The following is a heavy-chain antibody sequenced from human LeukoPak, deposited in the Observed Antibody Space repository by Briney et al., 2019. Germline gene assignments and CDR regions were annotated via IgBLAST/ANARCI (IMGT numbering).Heavy chain of an antibody. Sequence: KPSETLSLTCTVSGGSISSYYWSWIRQPPGKGLEWIGYIYYSGSTNYNPSLKSRVTISVDTSKNQFSLKLSSVTAADTAVYYCERLVRFSSDYFDYWGQGTLVTVSS. V-gene: IGHV4-59*01. CDR1: GGSISSYY. D-gene: IGHD6-6*01. CDR3: ERLVRFSSDYFDY. J-gene: IGHJ4*02. CDR2: IYYSGST.